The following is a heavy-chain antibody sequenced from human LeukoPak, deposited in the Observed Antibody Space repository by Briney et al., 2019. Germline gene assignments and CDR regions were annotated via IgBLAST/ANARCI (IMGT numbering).Heavy chain of an antibody. J-gene: IGHJ4*02. CDR3: ARGLPPRRNYDSRGYYSYYFDY. CDR1: GYTFINYG. CDR2: ISVYNGNT. D-gene: IGHD3-22*01. Sequence: ASVKVSCKASGYTFINYGIIWVRQTPGQGLEWMGWISVYNGNTKYAQEFQGRVTMTTDTSTSTAYMELRSLRSDDTADYYCARGLPPRRNYDSRGYYSYYFDYWGQGTLVTVSS. V-gene: IGHV1-18*01.